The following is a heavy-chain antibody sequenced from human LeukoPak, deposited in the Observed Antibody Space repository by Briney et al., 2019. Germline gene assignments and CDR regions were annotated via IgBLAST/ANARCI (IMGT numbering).Heavy chain of an antibody. CDR3: ARDWGGAFDI. J-gene: IGHJ3*02. Sequence: GGSLRLSCAASGFTFSSYEMNWVRQAPGKGLEWVSYITSTGSTIYYADSVKGRFTISRDNAKNSLYLQMNSLRAEDTAVYCCARDWGGAFDIWGQGTMVTVSS. CDR1: GFTFSSYE. V-gene: IGHV3-48*03. D-gene: IGHD3-16*01. CDR2: ITSTGSTI.